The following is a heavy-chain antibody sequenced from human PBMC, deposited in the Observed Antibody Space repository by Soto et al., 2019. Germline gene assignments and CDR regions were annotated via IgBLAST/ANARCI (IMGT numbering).Heavy chain of an antibody. CDR1: GGSISSYY. J-gene: IGHJ4*02. CDR3: ARRAYTSGWYFLDY. D-gene: IGHD6-19*01. Sequence: QVQLQESGPGLVKPSETLSLTCTVSGGSISSYYWSWIRQPPGEGLEWIGYIYYSGSTNYNPSLKIRVNLSLDTSKNPFSLKLSSVTAADTAVYYCARRAYTSGWYFLDYWGQGTLVTVSS. V-gene: IGHV4-59*08. CDR2: IYYSGST.